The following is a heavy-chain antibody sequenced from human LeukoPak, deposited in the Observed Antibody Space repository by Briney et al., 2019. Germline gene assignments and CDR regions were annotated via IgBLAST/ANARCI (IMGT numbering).Heavy chain of an antibody. D-gene: IGHD3-22*01. V-gene: IGHV1-46*01. Sequence: GASVKLSCKASGYTFTSYYMHWVRQAPGQGLEWMGIINPSGGSTSYAQKFQGRVTMTRDTSTSTVYMELSSLRSEDTAVYYCARDSRIVVDTTSFDYWGQGTLVTVSS. J-gene: IGHJ4*02. CDR3: ARDSRIVVDTTSFDY. CDR2: INPSGGST. CDR1: GYTFTSYY.